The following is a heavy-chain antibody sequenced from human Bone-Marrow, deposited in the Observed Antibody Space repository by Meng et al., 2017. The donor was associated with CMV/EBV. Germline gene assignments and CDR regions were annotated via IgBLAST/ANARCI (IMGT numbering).Heavy chain of an antibody. V-gene: IGHV4-59*01. J-gene: IGHJ6*01. Sequence: SETLSLTCTVSGGSISSYYWSWIRQPPGKGLEWIGYIYYSGSTNYNPSLKSRVTISVDTSKKQFSLKLSPVTAADKAAYYCGRDPDDFWSGWEKEGMDVWEQGTTVTVSS. CDR2: IYYSGST. D-gene: IGHD3-3*01. CDR3: GRDPDDFWSGWEKEGMDV. CDR1: GGSISSYY.